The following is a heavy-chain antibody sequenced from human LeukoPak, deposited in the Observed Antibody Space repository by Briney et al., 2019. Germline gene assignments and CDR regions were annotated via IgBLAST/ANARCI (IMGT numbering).Heavy chain of an antibody. Sequence: PGGSLGLSCAASGFTFSSYSMNWVRQAPGKGLEWVSSISSSSSYIYHADSVKGRFTISRDNAKNSLYLQMNSLRAEDTAVYYCARGGITIFGVVIDWGQGTLVTVSS. J-gene: IGHJ4*02. V-gene: IGHV3-21*01. D-gene: IGHD3-3*01. CDR3: ARGGITIFGVVID. CDR2: ISSSSSYI. CDR1: GFTFSSYS.